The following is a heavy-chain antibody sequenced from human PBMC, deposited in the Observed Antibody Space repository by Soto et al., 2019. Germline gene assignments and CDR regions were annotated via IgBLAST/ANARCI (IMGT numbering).Heavy chain of an antibody. V-gene: IGHV3-33*01. CDR1: GFTFSSYG. D-gene: IGHD2-15*01. CDR3: ARLAAGYCSGGSCYWYYFDY. J-gene: IGHJ4*02. CDR2: IWYDGSNK. Sequence: QVQLVESGGGVVQPGRSLRLSCAASGFTFSSYGMHWVRQAPGKGLEWVAVIWYDGSNKYYADSVKGRFTISSDNSKNTLYLQMNSLRAEDTAVYYCARLAAGYCSGGSCYWYYFDYWGQGTLVTVSS.